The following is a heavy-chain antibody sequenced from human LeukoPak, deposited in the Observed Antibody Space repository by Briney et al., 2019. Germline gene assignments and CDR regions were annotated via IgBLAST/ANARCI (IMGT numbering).Heavy chain of an antibody. CDR1: GFTVSINS. V-gene: IGHV3-23*01. CDR3: AKDDAWGRFYH. D-gene: IGHD3-16*01. CDR2: SSSIGGRT. J-gene: IGHJ1*01. Sequence: PGGSLRLSCTVSGFTVSINSMSWVRQAPGKGLEWVSGSSSIGGRTYYADSVKGRFTVTRDNSRNTLHLQMNSLRVEDTGVYYCAKDDAWGRFYHWGQGTLVTVSS.